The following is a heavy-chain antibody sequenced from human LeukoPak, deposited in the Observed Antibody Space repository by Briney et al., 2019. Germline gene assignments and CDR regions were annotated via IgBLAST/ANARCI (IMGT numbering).Heavy chain of an antibody. J-gene: IGHJ6*03. V-gene: IGHV4-4*02. D-gene: IGHD5-12*01. Sequence: PSETLSLTCAVSGGSISSSNWWSWVRQPPGKGLEWIGEIYHSGSTNYNPSLKSRVTISVDKSKNQFSLKLSSVTAADTAVYYCARTGGYDPFYYYYYMDVWGKGTTVTVSS. CDR1: GGSISSSNW. CDR2: IYHSGST. CDR3: ARTGGYDPFYYYYYMDV.